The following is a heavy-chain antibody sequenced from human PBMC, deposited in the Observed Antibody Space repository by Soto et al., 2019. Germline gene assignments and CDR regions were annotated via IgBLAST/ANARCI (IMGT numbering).Heavy chain of an antibody. Sequence: EVQLLESGGGLVQPGGSLRLSCADSVFTFSSYAMSWVRQAPGKGLEWVSAISGSGGSTYYADSVKGRFTISRDNSKNTLYLQMNSLRAEDTAVYYCATVVVVARDWFDPWGQGTLVTVSS. D-gene: IGHD2-15*01. CDR2: ISGSGGST. CDR3: ATVVVVARDWFDP. J-gene: IGHJ5*02. V-gene: IGHV3-23*01. CDR1: VFTFSSYA.